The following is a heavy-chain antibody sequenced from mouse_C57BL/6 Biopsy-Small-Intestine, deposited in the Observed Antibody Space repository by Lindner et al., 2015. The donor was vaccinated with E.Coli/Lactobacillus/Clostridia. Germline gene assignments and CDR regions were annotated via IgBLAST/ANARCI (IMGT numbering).Heavy chain of an antibody. CDR1: GGTFSSSS. CDR2: IIPMFDTP. V-gene: IGHV1S35*01. Sequence: SVKVSCKASGGTFSSSSINWVRQAPGQGPEWMGGIIPMFDTPNYAENFQGRVTITADESTSTVYMELRKLSSDDTAIYYCAEARRHHYEATGYRNDALGVWGQGTSVTVSS. CDR3: AEARRHHYEATGYRNDALGV. J-gene: IGHJ1*01. D-gene: IGHD1-1*01.